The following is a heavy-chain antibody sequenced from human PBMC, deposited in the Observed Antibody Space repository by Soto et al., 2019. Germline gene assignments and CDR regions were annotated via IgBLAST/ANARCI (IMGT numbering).Heavy chain of an antibody. Sequence: SETLSLTCTVSDGSISGYYWSRIRQTPGKGLEWIGYMYNTGSTVYNPSFKSRVTISVDTSKNQFSLKLNSVTAADTAVYYCARDLWGYCGTDCYPLDVWGQGTTVTVSS. J-gene: IGHJ6*02. V-gene: IGHV4-59*01. CDR2: MYNTGST. CDR3: ARDLWGYCGTDCYPLDV. CDR1: DGSISGYY. D-gene: IGHD2-21*01.